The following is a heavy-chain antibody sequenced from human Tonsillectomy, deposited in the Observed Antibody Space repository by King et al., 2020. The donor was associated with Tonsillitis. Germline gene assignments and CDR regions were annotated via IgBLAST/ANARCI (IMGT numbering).Heavy chain of an antibody. D-gene: IGHD3-22*01. V-gene: IGHV5-51*01. CDR2: IYPGDSDT. CDR1: GYSFTGYW. CDR3: ARQRYYDSSGYSYYFDY. J-gene: IGHJ4*02. Sequence: VQLVQSGAEVKKPGESLKISCKGSGYSFTGYWIGWVRQMPGKGLEWMGIIYPGDSDTRYSPSFQGQVTISADKSISTAYLQWSSLKASDTAMYYCARQRYYDSSGYSYYFDYWGQGTLVTVSS.